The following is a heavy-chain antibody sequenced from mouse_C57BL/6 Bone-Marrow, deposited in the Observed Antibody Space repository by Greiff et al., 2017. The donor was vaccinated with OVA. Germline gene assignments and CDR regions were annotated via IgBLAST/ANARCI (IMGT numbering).Heavy chain of an antibody. Sequence: EVQLQQSGGGLVKPGGSLKLSCAASGFTFSSYAMSWVRQTPEKRLEWVATISDGGSYTYYPDNVKGRFTISRDNAKNNLYLQMSHLKSEDTAMYYCARRKLRGAMDYWGQGTSVTVSS. CDR3: ARRKLRGAMDY. J-gene: IGHJ4*01. V-gene: IGHV5-4*01. D-gene: IGHD2-4*01. CDR1: GFTFSSYA. CDR2: ISDGGSYT.